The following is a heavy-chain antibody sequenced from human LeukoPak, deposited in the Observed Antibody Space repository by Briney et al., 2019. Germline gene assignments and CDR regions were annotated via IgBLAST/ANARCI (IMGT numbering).Heavy chain of an antibody. CDR3: ARSVVTLYWYFDL. CDR1: GGSISGYY. CDR2: IYYSGST. J-gene: IGHJ2*01. Sequence: SETLSLTCTVSGGSISGYYYNWTRQPPGKGLEWIGYIYYSGSTNYNPSLKSRVTISLDTSKNQFSLKLSSVTTADTAVYYCARSVVTLYWYFDLWGRGTLVTVSS. V-gene: IGHV4-59*01. D-gene: IGHD4-23*01.